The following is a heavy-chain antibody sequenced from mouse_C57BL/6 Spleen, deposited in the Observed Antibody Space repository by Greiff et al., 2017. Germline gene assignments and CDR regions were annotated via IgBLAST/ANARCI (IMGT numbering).Heavy chain of an antibody. CDR2: INPNNGGT. CDR1: GYTFTDYY. Sequence: EVQLQQSGPELVKPGASVKISCKASGYTFTDYYMNWVKQSHGKSLEWIGDINPNNGGTSYNQKFKGKATLTVDKSSSTAYMELRSLTSEYSAVYYCARRGDRGADYWGQGTTLTVSS. V-gene: IGHV1-26*01. CDR3: ARRGDRGADY. J-gene: IGHJ2*01. D-gene: IGHD3-3*01.